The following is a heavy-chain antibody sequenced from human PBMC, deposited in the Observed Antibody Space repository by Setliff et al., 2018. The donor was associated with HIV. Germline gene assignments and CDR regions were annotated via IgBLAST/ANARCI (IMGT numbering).Heavy chain of an antibody. Sequence: LSLTCTVSGGSISSHYWSWIRQPPGKGLEWIGYIHYSGSTNYNPSLKSRVTISIDTSKNQFSLKLTSVTAADTAVYFCARSSLSVRIYDYWARERWSPSPQ. J-gene: IGHJ4*02. V-gene: IGHV4-59*11. CDR2: IHYSGST. D-gene: IGHD3-10*02. CDR1: GGSISSHY. CDR3: ARSSLSVRIYDY.